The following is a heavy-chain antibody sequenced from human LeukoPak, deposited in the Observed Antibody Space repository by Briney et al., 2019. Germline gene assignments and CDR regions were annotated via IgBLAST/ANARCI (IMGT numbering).Heavy chain of an antibody. CDR2: INHSGST. J-gene: IGHJ4*02. D-gene: IGHD5-12*01. Sequence: SETLSLTCAVCGGSFSGYYWSWIRQPPGKGLEWIGEINHSGSTNYNPSLKSRVTISVDTSKNQLPLKLSSVTAADTAVYYCASLVATTRRFDYWGQGTLVTVSS. CDR3: ASLVATTRRFDY. V-gene: IGHV4-34*01. CDR1: GGSFSGYY.